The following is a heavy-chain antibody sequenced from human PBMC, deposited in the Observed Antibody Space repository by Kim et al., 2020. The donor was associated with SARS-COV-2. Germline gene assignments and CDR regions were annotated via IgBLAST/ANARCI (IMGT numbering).Heavy chain of an antibody. D-gene: IGHD2-21*02. CDR2: ISSSSSTI. CDR1: GFTFRSFS. CDR3: AKDEYSVVVTAARGAFD. Sequence: GGSLRLSCAASGFTFRSFSMNWVRQVPGKGLQWVSYISSSSSTIYYADSVKGRFTISRDNDKNSLYLQMNSLRDEDTGIYYCAKDEYSVVVTAARGAFD. J-gene: IGHJ3*02. V-gene: IGHV3-48*02.